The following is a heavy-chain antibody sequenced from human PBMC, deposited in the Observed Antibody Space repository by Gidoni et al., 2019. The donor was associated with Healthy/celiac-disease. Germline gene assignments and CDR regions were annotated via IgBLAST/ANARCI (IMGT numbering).Heavy chain of an antibody. V-gene: IGHV3-11*01. CDR2: ISSSGRTI. J-gene: IGHJ6*03. CDR1: GFTFSDYY. D-gene: IGHD3-3*01. CDR3: ARCLADFWSGYLGYYYYYMDV. Sequence: QVQLVESGGGLVKPGGSLRLSCAASGFTFSDYYMSWIRQAPGKGLEWVSYISSSGRTIYYADSVKGRFTISRDNAKNSLYLQMNSLRAEDTAVYYCARCLADFWSGYLGYYYYYMDVWGKGTTVTVSS.